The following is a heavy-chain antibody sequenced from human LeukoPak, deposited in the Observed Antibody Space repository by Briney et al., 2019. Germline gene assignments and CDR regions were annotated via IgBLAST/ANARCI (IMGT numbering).Heavy chain of an antibody. CDR2: MNPNSGNT. J-gene: IGHJ4*02. D-gene: IGHD6-19*01. V-gene: IGHV1-8*03. CDR1: GYTFTSYD. CDR3: ARVLGSVADYYFDY. Sequence: ASVKVSCKASGYTFTSYDINWVRQATGQGLEWMGWMNPNSGNTGYAQKFQGRVTITRDTSISTAYMELSRLRSDDTAVYYCARVLGSVADYYFDYWGQGTLVTVSS.